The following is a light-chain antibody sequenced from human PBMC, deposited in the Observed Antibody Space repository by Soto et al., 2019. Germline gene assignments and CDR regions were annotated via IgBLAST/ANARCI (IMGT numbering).Light chain of an antibody. Sequence: EFVLTQSPGTLSLSPGERATPACRASQTVRNNYLAWYQQKPGQAPRFLIYDASSRATGIPARFSGGGSGTDFTLTISRLEPGDFAVYYCQHFGGTTFTFGQGTRVEI. CDR3: QHFGGTTFT. V-gene: IGKV3-20*01. J-gene: IGKJ5*01. CDR2: DAS. CDR1: QTVRNNY.